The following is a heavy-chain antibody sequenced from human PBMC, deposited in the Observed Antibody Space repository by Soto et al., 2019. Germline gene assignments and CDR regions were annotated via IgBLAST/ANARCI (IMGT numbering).Heavy chain of an antibody. CDR1: GGSINSGYC. CDR2: IYYSGSA. V-gene: IGHV4-31*03. Sequence: QVQLQESGPGLVKPSQTLSLTCTVSGGSINSGYCWSWIRQHPGKGLEWIGYIYYSGSANYNPSLKGRVTMSVDTSTNQFSLKLSAVTAADTAVCYCASLFNYYDSSGYAEYYFDHWGQGTLVTVSS. J-gene: IGHJ4*02. CDR3: ASLFNYYDSSGYAEYYFDH. D-gene: IGHD3-22*01.